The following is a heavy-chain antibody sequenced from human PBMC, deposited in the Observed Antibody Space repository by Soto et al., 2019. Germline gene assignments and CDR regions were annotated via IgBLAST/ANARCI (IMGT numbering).Heavy chain of an antibody. CDR2: ISYDGSNK. CDR1: GFTFSSYG. V-gene: IGHV3-30*18. CDR3: EKEVSGSSSYYGMDV. D-gene: IGHD1-26*01. J-gene: IGHJ6*02. Sequence: PGGSLRLSCAASGFTFSSYGMHWVRQAPGKGLEWVAVISYDGSNKHYADSVKGRFTISRDNSKNTLYLQMNSLRAEDTAVYYCEKEVSGSSSYYGMDVWGQGTTVTVSS.